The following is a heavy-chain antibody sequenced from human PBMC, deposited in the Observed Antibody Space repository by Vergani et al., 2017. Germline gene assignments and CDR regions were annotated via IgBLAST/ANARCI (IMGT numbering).Heavy chain of an antibody. V-gene: IGHV3-33*08. CDR2: IWNDGSNK. CDR1: GFTFSTYG. Sequence: VHLVESGGGLVKPGGSLRLSCAGSGFTFSTYGMTWVRQAPGKGLEWVAVIWNDGSNKYYADSVKGRFTISRDNSKNTLYLQMNSLRAEDTAVHYCARDTYCSSTSCLWALDYWGQGTLVTVSS. D-gene: IGHD2-2*01. CDR3: ARDTYCSSTSCLWALDY. J-gene: IGHJ4*02.